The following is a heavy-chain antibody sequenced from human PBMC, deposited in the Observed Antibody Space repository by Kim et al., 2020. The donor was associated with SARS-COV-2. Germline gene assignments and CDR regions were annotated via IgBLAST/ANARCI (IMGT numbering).Heavy chain of an antibody. V-gene: IGHV3-66*01. D-gene: IGHD3-10*01. J-gene: IGHJ5*02. Sequence: SVKGRFTISRDNSKNTVYLEMNNLRAEDTAVYYCARENYYGSGNYVNWLDPWGQGTLVTVSS. CDR3: ARENYYGSGNYVNWLDP.